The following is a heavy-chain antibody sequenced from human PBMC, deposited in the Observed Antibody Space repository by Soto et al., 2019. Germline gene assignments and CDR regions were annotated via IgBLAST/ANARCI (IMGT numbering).Heavy chain of an antibody. Sequence: QVQLVESGGGLVKPGGSLRLSCADSGFTFSDYYMIWIRQAPGKGLEWVSYISSSSSYTNYADSVKSRFTISRDNAKNSLHLQMNSVRAEDTAVYYCAIDRYSSSWDKFDYWCQGTLVTVSS. CDR3: AIDRYSSSWDKFDY. CDR1: GFTFSDYY. J-gene: IGHJ4*02. CDR2: ISSSSSYT. V-gene: IGHV3-11*06. D-gene: IGHD6-13*01.